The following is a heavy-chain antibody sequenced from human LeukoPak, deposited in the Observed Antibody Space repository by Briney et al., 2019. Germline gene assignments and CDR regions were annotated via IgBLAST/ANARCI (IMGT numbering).Heavy chain of an antibody. Sequence: QPGGSLRLSCAASGFTFSSYGMHWVRQAPGKGLEWVAVISYDGSNKYYADSVKGRFTISRDNSKNTLYLQMSSLRAEDTAVYYCAKLGIAAGFDYWGQGTLVTVSS. CDR2: ISYDGSNK. CDR3: AKLGIAAGFDY. D-gene: IGHD6-13*01. CDR1: GFTFSSYG. J-gene: IGHJ4*02. V-gene: IGHV3-30*18.